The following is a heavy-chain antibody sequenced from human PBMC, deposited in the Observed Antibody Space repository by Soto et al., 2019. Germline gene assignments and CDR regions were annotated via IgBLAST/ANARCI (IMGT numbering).Heavy chain of an antibody. V-gene: IGHV4-31*03. Sequence: QVQLQETGPGLVKPSQTLSLTCTVSGGSISSGGYYWSWIRQHPGKGLEWIGYIYYSGSTYYNPSLKSRVTISVDTSKNQFSLKLSSVTAADTAVYYCARDLHSQGPDAFDIWGQGTMVTVSS. CDR1: GGSISSGGYY. CDR3: ARDLHSQGPDAFDI. CDR2: IYYSGST. D-gene: IGHD2-15*01. J-gene: IGHJ3*02.